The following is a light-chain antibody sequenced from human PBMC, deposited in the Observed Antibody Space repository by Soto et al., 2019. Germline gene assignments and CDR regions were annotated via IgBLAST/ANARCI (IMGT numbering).Light chain of an antibody. V-gene: IGLV2-23*01. CDR1: NSDVWTYNL. Sequence: QSALTQPASVSGSPGQSITISCTGTNSDVWTYNLVSWYQQFPGKGPKVIIFEDTERPSWVSDRFSASKSGNTASLTISGLQSEDEADYYCCSHSGRTTWVFGGGTKVTVL. J-gene: IGLJ3*02. CDR2: EDT. CDR3: CSHSGRTTWV.